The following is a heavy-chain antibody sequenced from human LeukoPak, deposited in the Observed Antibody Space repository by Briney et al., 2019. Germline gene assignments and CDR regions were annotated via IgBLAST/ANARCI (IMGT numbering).Heavy chain of an antibody. CDR3: ARDREPDYGDYWYYYYGMDV. J-gene: IGHJ6*02. V-gene: IGHV3-48*01. Sequence: PGGSLRLSCAASGFTFSSYSMNWVRQAPGKGLEWVSYISSSSSTIYYADSVKGRFTISRDNAKNSLYLQMNSLRAEDTAVYYCARDREPDYGDYWYYYYGMDVRGQGTTVTVSS. D-gene: IGHD4-17*01. CDR2: ISSSSSTI. CDR1: GFTFSSYS.